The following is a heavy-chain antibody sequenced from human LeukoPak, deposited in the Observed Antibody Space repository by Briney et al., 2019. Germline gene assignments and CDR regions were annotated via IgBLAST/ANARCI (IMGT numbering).Heavy chain of an antibody. D-gene: IGHD3-22*01. Sequence: SETLSLTCTVSGGSISGSSYYWGWIRQPPGKGLEWIGNVYYSGTTHSNPSVKSRVTISIDKSKNQFFLNLSSVTAADTAVYYCAGLVGRYSSGLYYYYFDYWGQGTLVTVSS. CDR1: GGSISGSSYY. J-gene: IGHJ4*02. CDR3: AGLVGRYSSGLYYYYFDY. V-gene: IGHV4-39*07. CDR2: VYYSGTT.